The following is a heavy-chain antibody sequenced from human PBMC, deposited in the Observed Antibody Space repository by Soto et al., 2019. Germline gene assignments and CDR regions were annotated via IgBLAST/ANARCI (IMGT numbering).Heavy chain of an antibody. V-gene: IGHV3-33*01. CDR3: ARNGGSSGSSRWFDT. J-gene: IGHJ5*02. CDR1: GFTLSNYG. D-gene: IGHD2-8*01. Sequence: QVQLVESGGGVVQPGRSLTLSCVASGFTLSNYGMHWVRQAPGKGLEWVAVIWYDGTATYSVDSVKGRFSISRDNAKNERCLQRSSLRAEDTAVYYCARNGGSSGSSRWFDTWGQGTLVTVSS. CDR2: IWYDGTAT.